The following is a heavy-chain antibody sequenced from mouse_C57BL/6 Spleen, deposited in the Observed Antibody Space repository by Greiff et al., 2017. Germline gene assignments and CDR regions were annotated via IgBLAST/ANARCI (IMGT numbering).Heavy chain of an antibody. CDR2: INPNNGGT. D-gene: IGHD2-5*01. J-gene: IGHJ3*01. CDR1: GYTFTDYN. Sequence: EVKLQESGPELVKPGASVKMSCKASGYTFTDYNMHWVQQSHGKSLEWIGYINPNNGGTSYNQKFKGQATLTVNKSSSTAYMELRSLTSEDSAVYYCARGYYSNSFAYWGQGTLVTVSA. V-gene: IGHV1-22*01. CDR3: ARGYYSNSFAY.